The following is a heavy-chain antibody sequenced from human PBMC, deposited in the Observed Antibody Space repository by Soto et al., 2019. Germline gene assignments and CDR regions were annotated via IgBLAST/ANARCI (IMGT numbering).Heavy chain of an antibody. CDR1: GDSVSTNIAA. CDR3: ARDAAPTLNYPHGMDV. D-gene: IGHD1-7*01. V-gene: IGHV6-1*01. J-gene: IGHJ6*02. CDR2: TLYRSSKWYN. Sequence: SQTLSLTCVISGDSVSTNIAAWSWIRQSPSRGLEWLGRTLYRSSKWYNEYAVSVKSRMTINPDTSKNQFSLQLNSVTPEDTAVYYCARDAAPTLNYPHGMDVWGQGTADNVSS.